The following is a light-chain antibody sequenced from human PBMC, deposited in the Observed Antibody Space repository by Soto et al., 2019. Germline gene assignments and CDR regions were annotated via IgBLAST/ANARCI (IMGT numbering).Light chain of an antibody. Sequence: QSALTQPASVSGSPGQTITISCTGTSTDIGSYDLVSWYQQHPGKVPKLMIYEGSKRPSGVSYRFSASKSGNTASLTISGLQAEDEADYYCAAWDDSLYDVVFGGGTKLTVL. CDR3: AAWDDSLYDVV. V-gene: IGLV2-23*01. J-gene: IGLJ3*02. CDR2: EGS. CDR1: STDIGSYDL.